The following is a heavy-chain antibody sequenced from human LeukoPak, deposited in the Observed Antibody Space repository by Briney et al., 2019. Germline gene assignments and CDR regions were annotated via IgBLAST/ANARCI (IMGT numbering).Heavy chain of an antibody. CDR3: ARGDRDILTGYYIWYFDY. CDR2: INWNGGST. CDR1: GFTFDDYG. J-gene: IGHJ4*02. D-gene: IGHD3-9*01. Sequence: GGSLRLSCAASGFTFDDYGMSWVRQAPGKGLEWVSGINWNGGSTGYADSVKGRFTISRDNAKNSLYLQMNSLRAEDTALYYCARGDRDILTGYYIWYFDYWGQGTLVTVSS. V-gene: IGHV3-20*04.